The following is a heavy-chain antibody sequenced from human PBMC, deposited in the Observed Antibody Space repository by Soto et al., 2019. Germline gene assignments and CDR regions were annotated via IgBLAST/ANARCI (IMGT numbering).Heavy chain of an antibody. J-gene: IGHJ6*02. CDR1: GYIFTEYY. V-gene: IGHV1-2*06. D-gene: IGHD6-19*01. CDR3: ARGRGLQWLVLLSDYYYGMDV. Sequence: ASVKVSCKASGYIFTEYYMHWVRQAPGQELGWMGRINPNSGGTNYAQKFQGRVTMTRDTSISTAYTELSSLRSEDTATYYCARGRGLQWLVLLSDYYYGMDVWGQGTTVTVSS. CDR2: INPNSGGT.